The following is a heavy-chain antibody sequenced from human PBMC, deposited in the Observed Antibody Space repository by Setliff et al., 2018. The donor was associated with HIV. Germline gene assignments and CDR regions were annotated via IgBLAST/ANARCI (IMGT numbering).Heavy chain of an antibody. J-gene: IGHJ6*03. Sequence: SETLSLTCTVSGGSISSYNWSWIRQPPGKGLEWIGYIYYSGSTNYNPSLKSRVTISVDTSKNQFSLKLSSVTAADTAVYYCARGSRGYSYAYYYYYMDVWGKGTTVTVSS. D-gene: IGHD5-18*01. CDR1: GGSISSYN. CDR3: ARGSRGYSYAYYYYYMDV. CDR2: IYYSGST. V-gene: IGHV4-59*01.